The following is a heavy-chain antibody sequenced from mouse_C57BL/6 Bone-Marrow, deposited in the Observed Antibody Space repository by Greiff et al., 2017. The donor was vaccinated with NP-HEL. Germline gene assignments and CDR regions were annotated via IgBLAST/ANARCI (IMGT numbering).Heavy chain of an antibody. CDR1: GFTFSDYY. CDR3: ARPRGWLLLSFAY. V-gene: IGHV5-12*01. CDR2: ISNGGGST. J-gene: IGHJ3*01. Sequence: EVQLVESGGGLVQPGGSLKLSCAASGFTFSDYYMYWVRQTPEKRLEWVAYISNGGGSTYSPDTVKGRFTISRDTATNTLYLQVSRLRSEDTAMYYCARPRGWLLLSFAYWGQGTLVTVSA. D-gene: IGHD2-3*01.